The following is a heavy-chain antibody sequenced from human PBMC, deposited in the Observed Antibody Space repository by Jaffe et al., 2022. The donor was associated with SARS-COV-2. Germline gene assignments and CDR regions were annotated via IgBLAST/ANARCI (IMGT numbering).Heavy chain of an antibody. CDR1: GYAFSTYY. D-gene: IGHD5-12*01. J-gene: IGHJ4*02. V-gene: IGHV1-46*01. Sequence: QVQLVQSGAEVKRPGASVKVSCKASGYAFSTYYIHWVRQAPGQGLEWMGIIDPSGDGPTFAQRFLGRLTLTTDTATTTVLMELSSLQSEDTAVYFCARAPPDIVPTIAYFDFWGQGTLVTVSS. CDR3: ARAPPDIVPTIAYFDF. CDR2: IDPSGDGP.